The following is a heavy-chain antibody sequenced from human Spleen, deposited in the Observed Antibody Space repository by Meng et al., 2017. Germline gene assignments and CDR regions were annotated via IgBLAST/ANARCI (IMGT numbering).Heavy chain of an antibody. V-gene: IGHV3-48*03. CDR1: GFTSRSV. CDR3: ARDDIVANQNHYYYYGMDV. Sequence: GESLKISCAASGFTSRSVMNWVRHAPGKGLEWVSYISSSGSTIYYADSVKCRFTISRYNAKKSLYLQINSVRAEDTAVYYCARDDIVANQNHYYYYGMDVWGQGTTVTVSS. D-gene: IGHD5-12*01. CDR2: ISSSGSTI. J-gene: IGHJ6*02.